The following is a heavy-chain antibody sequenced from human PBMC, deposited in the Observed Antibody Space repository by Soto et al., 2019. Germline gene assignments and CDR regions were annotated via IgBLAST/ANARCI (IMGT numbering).Heavy chain of an antibody. Sequence: GGSLRVSSAASGLTFDDYTMHWVRQAPGKGLEWVSLISWDGGSTYYADSVKGRFTISRDNSKNSLYLQMNSLRTEDTALYYCAKDLATEDYYYGMDVWVQGTTVTVSS. CDR2: ISWDGGST. J-gene: IGHJ6*02. CDR1: GLTFDDYT. V-gene: IGHV3-43*01. CDR3: AKDLATEDYYYGMDV.